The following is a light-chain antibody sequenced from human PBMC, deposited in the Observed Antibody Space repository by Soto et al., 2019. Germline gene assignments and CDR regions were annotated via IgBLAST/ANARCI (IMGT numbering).Light chain of an antibody. J-gene: IGKJ4*01. V-gene: IGKV3-15*01. CDR1: QSISGN. Sequence: EIVLTQSPDTLSVSPGERATLSCRASQSISGNLAWYQQKPGQAPRLLIYGASTGAPGFPDRFSGSGSGTEFTLTISSLQSEDVAVYYCQQYNKWPLSFGGGTNVELK. CDR3: QQYNKWPLS. CDR2: GAS.